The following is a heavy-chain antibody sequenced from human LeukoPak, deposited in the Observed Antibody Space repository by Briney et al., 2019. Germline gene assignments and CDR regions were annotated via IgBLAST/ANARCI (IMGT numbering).Heavy chain of an antibody. CDR1: GFTFSTYC. D-gene: IGHD3-10*01. J-gene: IGHJ4*02. CDR3: AKDHGSGSYYHLPDY. CDR2: IGISVVTT. V-gene: IGHV3-23*01. Sequence: PGGSLRLSCAASGFTFSTYCMSWVRQAPGKGLEWVSGIGISVVTTYYADSVKGRFTISRDNSKNTLYLQMSSLRAEDTAFYYCAKDHGSGSYYHLPDYWGQGTLVTVSS.